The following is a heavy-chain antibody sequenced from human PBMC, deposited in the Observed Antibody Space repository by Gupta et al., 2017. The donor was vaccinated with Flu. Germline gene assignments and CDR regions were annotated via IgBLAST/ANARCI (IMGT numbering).Heavy chain of an antibody. Sequence: EVQLVESGGDLVQPGGSLRLSCAASGFTLSNYEFSWVRLAPGKGLEWVSYISRSAVTYYTDSVKGRFTISRDNAESSVYLKMNNLRSEDTAVYFCARGHWDSWGQGTLVTVSS. CDR1: GFTLSNYE. CDR3: ARGHWDS. CDR2: ISRSAVT. V-gene: IGHV3-48*03. J-gene: IGHJ4*02.